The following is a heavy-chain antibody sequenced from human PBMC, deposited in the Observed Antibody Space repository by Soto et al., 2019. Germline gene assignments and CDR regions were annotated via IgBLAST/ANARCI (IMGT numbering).Heavy chain of an antibody. V-gene: IGHV3-73*01. CDR2: IRSKANIYAT. CDR3: TRQDCSSTSCYTHYYYGMDV. Sequence: PWGSLRLSCAASGFTFSGSAMHWVRQASGKGLEWVGRIRSKANIYATAYAASVKGRFTISRDDSKNTAYLQMNSLKTEDTAVYYCTRQDCSSTSCYTHYYYGMDVLGQGTTVTVS. D-gene: IGHD2-2*02. J-gene: IGHJ6*02. CDR1: GFTFSGSA.